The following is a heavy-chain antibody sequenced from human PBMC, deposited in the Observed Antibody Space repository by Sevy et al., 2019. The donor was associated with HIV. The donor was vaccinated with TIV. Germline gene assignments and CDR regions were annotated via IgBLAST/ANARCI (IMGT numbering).Heavy chain of an antibody. CDR1: GGSITSFY. V-gene: IGHV4-59*08. D-gene: IGHD1-26*01. Sequence: SETLSLTCTVSGGSITSFYWNWIRQPPGKGLEWIANIYYNGHTNSNPSLKSRVTVSLDTSKNQFSLRLSSVTAADTAMYYCAGENAWGRGYSWGQGTLVTVSS. CDR2: IYYNGHT. J-gene: IGHJ4*02. CDR3: AGENAWGRGYS.